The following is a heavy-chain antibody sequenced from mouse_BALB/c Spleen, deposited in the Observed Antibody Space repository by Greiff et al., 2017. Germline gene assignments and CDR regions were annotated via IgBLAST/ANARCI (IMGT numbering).Heavy chain of an antibody. CDR1: GFTFSSFG. CDR3: ARGSNYGFAY. D-gene: IGHD2-5*01. Sequence: KLVESGGGLVQPGGSRKLSCAASGFTFSSFGMHWVRQAPEKGLEWVAYISSGSSTIYYADTVKGRFTISRDNPKNTLFLQMTSLRSEDTAMYYCARGSNYGFAYWGQGTLVTVSA. V-gene: IGHV5-17*02. CDR2: ISSGSSTI. J-gene: IGHJ3*01.